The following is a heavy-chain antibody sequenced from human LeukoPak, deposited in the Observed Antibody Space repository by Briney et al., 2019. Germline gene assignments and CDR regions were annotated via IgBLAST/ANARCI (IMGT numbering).Heavy chain of an antibody. D-gene: IGHD3-10*01. CDR2: IYSGGST. Sequence: PGGSLRLSCAASGSTVSSNYMSWVRQAPGKGLEWVSVIYSGGSTYYADSVKGRFTISRDNSKNTLYLQMNSLRAEDTAVYYCARVGSWFGELSGDYWGQGTLVTVSS. CDR1: GSTVSSNY. V-gene: IGHV3-66*01. J-gene: IGHJ4*02. CDR3: ARVGSWFGELSGDY.